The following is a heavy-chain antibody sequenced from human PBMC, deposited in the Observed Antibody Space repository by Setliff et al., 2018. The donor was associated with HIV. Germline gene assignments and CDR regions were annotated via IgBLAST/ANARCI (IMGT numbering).Heavy chain of an antibody. D-gene: IGHD5-12*01. CDR3: ARLFQWMSFSFDI. CDR2: INYSGNT. J-gene: IGHJ3*02. V-gene: IGHV4-39*01. Sequence: SETLSLTCTVSGGSISSRDYYWGWIRQPPGKGLEWIGSINYSGNTYHSPSLKTRVTMSVDTSKRQFSLKLSSVTAADTAVYYCARLFQWMSFSFDIWGQGTLVTVS. CDR1: GGSISSRDYY.